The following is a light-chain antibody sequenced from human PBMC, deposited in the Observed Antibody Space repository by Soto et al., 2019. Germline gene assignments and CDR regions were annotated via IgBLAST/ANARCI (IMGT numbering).Light chain of an antibody. CDR2: GAP. CDR1: QSVSSD. J-gene: IGKJ4*01. Sequence: IVMTQSPATLSVSPGERATLSCKASQSVSSDLAWYEQKPGQAPRLLIYGAPTRATGIPARFSGSGSGTEFTLAISSLQSEDFAVYYCQQYNNWPLTFGGGTKVDIK. V-gene: IGKV3-15*01. CDR3: QQYNNWPLT.